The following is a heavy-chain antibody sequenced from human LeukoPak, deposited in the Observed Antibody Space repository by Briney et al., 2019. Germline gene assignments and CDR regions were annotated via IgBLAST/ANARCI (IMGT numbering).Heavy chain of an antibody. CDR3: AKDTFTVTWGPIDY. CDR1: GFTFDDYA. Sequence: GGSLRLSCAASGFTFDDYAMHWVRQAPGKGLEWVSGISWNSGSIGYADSVKGRFTISRDNAKNSLYLQMNSPRAEDTALYYCAKDTFTVTWGPIDYWGQGTLVTVSS. V-gene: IGHV3-9*01. CDR2: ISWNSGSI. J-gene: IGHJ4*02. D-gene: IGHD4-17*01.